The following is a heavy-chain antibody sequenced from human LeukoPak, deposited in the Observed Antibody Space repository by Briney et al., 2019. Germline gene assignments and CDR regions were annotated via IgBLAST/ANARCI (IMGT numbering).Heavy chain of an antibody. V-gene: IGHV1-69*06. CDR3: ARGGTIFGVVIYFDY. D-gene: IGHD3-3*01. J-gene: IGHJ4*02. Sequence: SVKVSCKASGYTFTGYYMHWVRQAPGQGLEWMGGIIPIFGTANYAHKFQGRVTITADKSTSTAYMELSSLRSEDTAVYYCARGGTIFGVVIYFDYWGQGTLVTVSS. CDR1: GYTFTGYY. CDR2: IIPIFGTA.